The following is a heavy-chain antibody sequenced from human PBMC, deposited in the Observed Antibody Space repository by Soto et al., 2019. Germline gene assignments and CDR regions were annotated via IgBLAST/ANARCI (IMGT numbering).Heavy chain of an antibody. Sequence: GASVKVSCKASGYTFTSYAMHWVRQAPGQRLEWMGWINAGNGNTKYSQKFQGRVTITRDTSASTAYMELSSLRSEDTAVYYCARVAGYCSSTSCYSWFDPWGQGTLVTVSS. CDR2: INAGNGNT. D-gene: IGHD2-2*01. CDR3: ARVAGYCSSTSCYSWFDP. CDR1: GYTFTSYA. J-gene: IGHJ5*02. V-gene: IGHV1-3*01.